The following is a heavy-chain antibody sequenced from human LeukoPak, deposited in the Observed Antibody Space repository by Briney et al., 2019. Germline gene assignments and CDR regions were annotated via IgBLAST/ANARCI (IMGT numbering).Heavy chain of an antibody. D-gene: IGHD3-22*01. V-gene: IGHV5-51*01. CDR1: DYSFTSYW. CDR3: ARQGYYGSSGSSAFDI. Sequence: ESLKISCKGSDYSFTSYWIGWVRQMPGKGLEWMGIIYPGDSDTRYSPSFQGQVTISADKSISTAYLQWSSLKASDTAMYYCARQGYYGSSGSSAFDIWGQGTMVTVSS. CDR2: IYPGDSDT. J-gene: IGHJ3*02.